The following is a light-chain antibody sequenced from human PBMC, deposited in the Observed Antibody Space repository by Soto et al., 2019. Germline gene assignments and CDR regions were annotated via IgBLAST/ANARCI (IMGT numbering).Light chain of an antibody. Sequence: RMTQSPSTLSASVGDRVTITCRASQSISSWLAWYQQKPGKAPKLLIYDASSLESGVPSRFSGSGSGTEFTLTISSLQPDDFATYYCQQYNSYWTFGQGTNVDI. CDR1: QSISSW. CDR3: QQYNSYWT. V-gene: IGKV1-5*01. CDR2: DAS. J-gene: IGKJ1*01.